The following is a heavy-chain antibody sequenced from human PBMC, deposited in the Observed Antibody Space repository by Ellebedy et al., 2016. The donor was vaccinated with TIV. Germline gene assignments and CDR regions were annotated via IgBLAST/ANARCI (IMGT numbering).Heavy chain of an antibody. CDR1: GYTFTNYY. J-gene: IGHJ5*02. D-gene: IGHD1-14*01. V-gene: IGHV1-46*01. CDR2: INPNGGST. Sequence: ASVKVSCKASGYTFTNYYIHWVRQAPGQGLEWMGLINPNGGSTNYPQKFQGRVTMTRDTSTTTVYMELSSLTSEDTAVYYCARDRPNRTNWFDPWGQGTLVTVSS. CDR3: ARDRPNRTNWFDP.